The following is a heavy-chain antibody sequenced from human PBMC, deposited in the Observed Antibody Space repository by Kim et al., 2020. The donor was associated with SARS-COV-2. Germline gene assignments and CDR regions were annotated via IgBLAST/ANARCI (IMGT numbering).Heavy chain of an antibody. D-gene: IGHD1-1*01. J-gene: IGHJ4*02. CDR2: ISNNGDTT. Sequence: GGSLKLSCSASGFTFSSYAMEWVRQAPGKGLESGSAISNNGDTTYYADSVKGRFSISRDNSKNTLYLQMSSLRAEDTAVYYCEQNWNADYWGQGTLVTVSS. CDR3: EQNWNADY. CDR1: GFTFSSYA. V-gene: IGHV3-64D*06.